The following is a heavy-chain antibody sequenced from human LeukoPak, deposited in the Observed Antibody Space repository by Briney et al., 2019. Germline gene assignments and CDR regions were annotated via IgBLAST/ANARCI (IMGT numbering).Heavy chain of an antibody. V-gene: IGHV4-4*07. J-gene: IGHJ4*02. CDR3: ARGGGIDSYGYLFDY. Sequence: SETLSLTCTVSVGSISSYYWSWSRQPAGKGLEWIGRIYTSGSTNYNPSLKSRVTMSVDTSKNQFSLKLSSVTAADTAVYYCARGGGIDSYGYLFDYWGKGNLVTVSS. CDR2: IYTSGST. CDR1: VGSISSYY. D-gene: IGHD5-18*01.